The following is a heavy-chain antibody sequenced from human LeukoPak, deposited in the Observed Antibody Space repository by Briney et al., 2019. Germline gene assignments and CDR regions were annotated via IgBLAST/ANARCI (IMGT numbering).Heavy chain of an antibody. CDR1: GGSFSGCY. J-gene: IGHJ4*02. CDR3: ARPVYGSGSYYFDY. CDR2: INHSGST. V-gene: IGHV4-34*01. Sequence: SETLSLTCGVYGGSFSGCYWSWIRQPPGKGLEWIGEINHSGSTNYNPSLKSRVTISVDTSKNQFSLKLSSVTAADTAVYYCARPVYGSGSYYFDYWGQGTLVTVSS. D-gene: IGHD3-10*01.